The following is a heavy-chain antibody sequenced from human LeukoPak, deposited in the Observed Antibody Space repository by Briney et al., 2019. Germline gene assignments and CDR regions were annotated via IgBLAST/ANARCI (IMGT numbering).Heavy chain of an antibody. CDR1: GFTFGDYA. V-gene: IGHV3-30-3*01. CDR2: TSYDGSSE. J-gene: IGHJ4*02. D-gene: IGHD6-13*01. Sequence: QPGGSLRLSCAASGFTFGDYAMHWVRQAPGKGLEWVAVTSYDGSSEYYADSVKGRFTISRDSSKNTLSLQMNSLRVEDTAVYYCARGGDSSSWSPSDYWGQGTLVTVSS. CDR3: ARGGDSSSWSPSDY.